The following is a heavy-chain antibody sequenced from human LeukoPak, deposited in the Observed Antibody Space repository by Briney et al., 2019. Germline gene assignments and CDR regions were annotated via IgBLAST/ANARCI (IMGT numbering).Heavy chain of an antibody. CDR1: GFTFDDYA. D-gene: IGHD3-9*01. V-gene: IGHV3-9*01. CDR2: ISWNSGTI. CDR3: AKDAYYDILTGYIRFDY. Sequence: GGSLRLSCAASGFTFDDYAMHWVRQAPGKGLEWVSGISWNSGTIGYADSVKGRFTISRDNAKNSLYLQMNSLRVEDTALYYCAKDAYYDILTGYIRFDYWGQGTLVTVSS. J-gene: IGHJ4*02.